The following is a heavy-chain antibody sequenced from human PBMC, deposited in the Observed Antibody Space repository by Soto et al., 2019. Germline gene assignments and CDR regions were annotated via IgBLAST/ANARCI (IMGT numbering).Heavy chain of an antibody. J-gene: IGHJ4*02. CDR1: GYTFTDYY. Sequence: ASVKVSCKASGYTFTDYYMHWVRQAPGQGLESMGWINPNSGGTNYAQKFQGWVTMTRDTSISTAYMELSRLRSDDTAVYYCAVEAAAHYYFDSFWSGNPGHRLL. CDR3: AVEAAAHYYFDS. CDR2: INPNSGGT. V-gene: IGHV1-2*04. D-gene: IGHD2-15*01.